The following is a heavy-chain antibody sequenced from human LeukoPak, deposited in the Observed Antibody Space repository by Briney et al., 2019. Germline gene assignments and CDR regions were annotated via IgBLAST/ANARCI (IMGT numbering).Heavy chain of an antibody. Sequence: GESLKISCKGSGYSFTSYWIGWVRQMPGKGLEWMGIIYPGDSDTRYSPSFQGQVTISADKSISTAYLQWSSLKASDTAMYYCARHPCSGGSCYYYYGMDVWGQGTTVTVS. CDR3: ARHPCSGGSCYYYYGMDV. D-gene: IGHD2-15*01. V-gene: IGHV5-51*01. J-gene: IGHJ6*02. CDR1: GYSFTSYW. CDR2: IYPGDSDT.